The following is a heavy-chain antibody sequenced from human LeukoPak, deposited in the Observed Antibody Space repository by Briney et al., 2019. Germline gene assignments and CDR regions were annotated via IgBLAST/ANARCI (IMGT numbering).Heavy chain of an antibody. Sequence: PSETLSLTCTVSGGSISSSSYYWGWIRQPPGKGLEWIGSIYYSGSTYYNPSLKSRVTISVDTSKNQFSLKLSSVTAADTAVYYCVMSDRYCSGGSCESPHYFDYWGQGTLVTVSS. CDR3: VMSDRYCSGGSCESPHYFDY. J-gene: IGHJ4*02. V-gene: IGHV4-39*01. D-gene: IGHD2-15*01. CDR2: IYYSGST. CDR1: GGSISSSSYY.